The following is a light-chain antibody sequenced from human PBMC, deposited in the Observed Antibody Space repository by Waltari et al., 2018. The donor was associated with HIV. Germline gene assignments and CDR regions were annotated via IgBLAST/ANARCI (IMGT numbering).Light chain of an antibody. CDR2: DVN. Sequence: QSALTQPRSVSGSPGQAVTISCTGTSSDVGGYNFVSWYQPHPGKAPKLIIYDVNKRPSGVPDRFSGSKSGNTASLTISGLRAEDEADYYCCSYAGSYTFSYVFGTGTKVTVL. J-gene: IGLJ1*01. V-gene: IGLV2-11*01. CDR3: CSYAGSYTFSYV. CDR1: SSDVGGYNF.